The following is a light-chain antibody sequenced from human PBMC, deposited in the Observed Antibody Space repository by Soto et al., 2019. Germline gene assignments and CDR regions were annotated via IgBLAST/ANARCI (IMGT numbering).Light chain of an antibody. CDR1: QSVNSGS. V-gene: IGKV3-20*01. CDR3: QQYSSWVQT. Sequence: DIALTQSPGTLSLSPGDRAILSCRASQSVNSGSLAWYQQRPGQAPRLLIYGATSRATGIPDKFSGSGSGTEFTLTISRLQPEDFAVYYCQQYSSWVQTFGQGTKVEIK. J-gene: IGKJ1*01. CDR2: GAT.